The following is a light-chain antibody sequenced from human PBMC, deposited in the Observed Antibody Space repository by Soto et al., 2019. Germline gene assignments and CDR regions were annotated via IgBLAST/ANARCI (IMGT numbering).Light chain of an antibody. J-gene: IGKJ5*01. CDR1: QDISNY. CDR3: QQYDHLPSIT. V-gene: IGKV1-33*01. CDR2: DAS. Sequence: DIQMTQSPSSLSASVGDRVTITCQASQDISNYLNWFQQKPGKAPELLIYDASNLETGVPSRFSGSGSGTDFTFTISSLQPEDIATYYCQQYDHLPSITFGQGTRLEIK.